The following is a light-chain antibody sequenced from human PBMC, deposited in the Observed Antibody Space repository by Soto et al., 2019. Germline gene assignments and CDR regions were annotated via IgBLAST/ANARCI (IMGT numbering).Light chain of an antibody. Sequence: QSALTKPASVSGSPGQSITISCTGTSSDVGAYNYVSWYQQHPGKAPKLMIYDVSNRPSGVSNRFSGSKSGNTASLTISGLQAEDEADYYCTSFTSASTQVFGGGTQLTVL. CDR2: DVS. V-gene: IGLV2-14*01. CDR1: SSDVGAYNY. J-gene: IGLJ2*01. CDR3: TSFTSASTQV.